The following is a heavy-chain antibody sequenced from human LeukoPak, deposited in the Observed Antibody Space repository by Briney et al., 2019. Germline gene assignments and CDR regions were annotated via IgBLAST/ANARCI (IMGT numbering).Heavy chain of an antibody. CDR3: ARHDSYIPW. J-gene: IGHJ4*02. CDR2: INWNGDST. D-gene: IGHD5-18*01. Sequence: GGSLRLSCAASGFIFDDYGMTWVRQVPGKGLEWVSSINWNGDSTSYADSVKGRFNISRDNSKNTVFLEMNNLRVEDTAVYFCARHDSYIPWWGQGSLVTVSS. CDR1: GFIFDDYG. V-gene: IGHV3-20*04.